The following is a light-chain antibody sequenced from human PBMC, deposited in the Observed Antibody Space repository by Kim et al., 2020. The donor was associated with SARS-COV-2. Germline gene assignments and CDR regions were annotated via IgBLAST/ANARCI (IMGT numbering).Light chain of an antibody. Sequence: DIQMTQSPSSLSASVGDRVTITCRASQSIRNLLNWYQQKPGRAPNLLIYAAASLQGGVPSRFTGSGSGTDFTLTISSLQPEDSATYYCQQSYSTPYTFGQGTKLEI. J-gene: IGKJ2*01. CDR3: QQSYSTPYT. V-gene: IGKV1-39*01. CDR2: AAA. CDR1: QSIRNL.